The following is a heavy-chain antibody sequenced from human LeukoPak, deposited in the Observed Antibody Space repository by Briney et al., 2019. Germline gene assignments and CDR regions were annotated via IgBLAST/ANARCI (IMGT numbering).Heavy chain of an antibody. Sequence: GSLRLSCTVSGFTVSSNSMSWVRRAPGKGLEWVSFIYSDNTHYSDSVKGRFTISRDNSKNTLYLQMNSLRAEDTAVYYCARDSLYCGGDCYGHWGQGTLVTVSS. V-gene: IGHV3-53*01. CDR1: GFTVSSNS. J-gene: IGHJ4*02. D-gene: IGHD2-21*02. CDR2: IYSDNT. CDR3: ARDSLYCGGDCYGH.